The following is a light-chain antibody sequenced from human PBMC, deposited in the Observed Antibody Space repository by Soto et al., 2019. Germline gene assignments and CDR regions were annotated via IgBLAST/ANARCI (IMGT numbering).Light chain of an antibody. V-gene: IGLV2-23*01. CDR1: SSDVGSYNL. CDR2: EGS. CDR3: CLYSSNGSLI. J-gene: IGLJ1*01. Sequence: QSVLTQPASVSGSPGQSITISCTGTSSDVGSYNLVSWYQQHPGKAPKLMIYEGSKRPSGVSNRFSGSKSGNTASLTISGLQAEDEADYYCCLYSSNGSLIFGPGTKVTVL.